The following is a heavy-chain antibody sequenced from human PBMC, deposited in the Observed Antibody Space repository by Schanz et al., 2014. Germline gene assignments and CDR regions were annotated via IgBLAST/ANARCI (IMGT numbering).Heavy chain of an antibody. Sequence: QLQLQESGPGLVKPSETLSLTCTVSGGSISSSSYYWGWIRQPPGKGLEWIGSIFYSGSTYYNLSPKGRVPIPVEPSKTQFSLRGNLGTAAETAVYYCARENVGRGFDYWGRGALVTVSS. CDR3: ARENVGRGFDY. CDR2: IFYSGST. J-gene: IGHJ4*02. V-gene: IGHV4-39*02. D-gene: IGHD3-10*02. CDR1: GGSISSSSYY.